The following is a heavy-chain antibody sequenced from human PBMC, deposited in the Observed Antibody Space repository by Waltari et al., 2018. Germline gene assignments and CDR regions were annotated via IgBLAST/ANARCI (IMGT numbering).Heavy chain of an antibody. CDR1: GGSISSGSYY. Sequence: QVQLQESGPGLVKPSQTLSLTCTVSGGSISSGSYYWSWIRQPAGEGLEWIGRIYTSGSTNYNPSLKSRVTISVDTSKNQFSLKLSSVTAADTAVYYCARDGSPVAANYYYYGMDVWGQGTTVTVSS. D-gene: IGHD6-19*01. CDR3: ARDGSPVAANYYYYGMDV. CDR2: IYTSGST. V-gene: IGHV4-61*02. J-gene: IGHJ6*02.